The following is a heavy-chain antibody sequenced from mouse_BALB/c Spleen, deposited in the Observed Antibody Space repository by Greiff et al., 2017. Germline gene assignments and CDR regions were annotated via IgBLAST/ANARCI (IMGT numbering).Heavy chain of an antibody. D-gene: IGHD2-14*01. J-gene: IGHJ4*01. CDR3: ARGYDAMDY. CDR1: GYAFTNYL. V-gene: IGHV1-54*01. Sequence: VQLQQSGAELVRPGTSVKVSCKASGYAFTNYLIEWVKQRPGQGLEWIGVINPGSGGTNYNEKFKGKATLTADKSSSTAYMQLSSLTSDDSAVYFCARGYDAMDYWGQGTSVTVSS. CDR2: INPGSGGT.